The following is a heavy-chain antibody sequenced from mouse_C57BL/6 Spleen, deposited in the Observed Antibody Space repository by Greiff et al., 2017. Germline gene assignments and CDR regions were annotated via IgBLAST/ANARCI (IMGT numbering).Heavy chain of an antibody. J-gene: IGHJ1*03. CDR1: GFTFSDYG. CDR3: ALSAVGCFDV. CDR2: ISSGSSTI. Sequence: EVQVVESGGGLVKPGGSLKLSCAASGFTFSDYGMHWVRQAPEKGLEWVAYISSGSSTIYYADTVKGRFTISRDNAKNTLFLQMSSLRCEDTAMYYCALSAVGCFDVWGTGTTVTVSS. V-gene: IGHV5-17*01.